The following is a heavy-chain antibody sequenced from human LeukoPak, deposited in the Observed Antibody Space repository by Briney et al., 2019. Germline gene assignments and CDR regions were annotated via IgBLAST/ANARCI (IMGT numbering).Heavy chain of an antibody. J-gene: IGHJ4*02. V-gene: IGHV4-30-2*01. CDR2: IYHTGST. CDR1: GGSMSSGIYS. Sequence: SQTLSLTCAVSGGSMSSGIYSWNWIRQPPGKGLEWIGYIYHTGSTYYNPSLRSRVTISVDRSKNQFSLKLSSVTAADTAMYYCARDNGDYPYYFDSWGQGILVTVSS. D-gene: IGHD4-17*01. CDR3: ARDNGDYPYYFDS.